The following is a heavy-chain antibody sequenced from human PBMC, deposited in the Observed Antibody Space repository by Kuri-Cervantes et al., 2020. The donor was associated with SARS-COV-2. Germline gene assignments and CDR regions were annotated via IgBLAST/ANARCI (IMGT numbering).Heavy chain of an antibody. CDR2: IYYSGST. CDR3: ASLADLILPYSSSHNFDY. CDR1: GGSMSSSSDY. Sequence: GTMRLAGAVAGGSMSSSSDYWGWIRQPPGKGLEWIGSIYYSGSTYYNPSLKSRVTISVDTSKNQFSLKLSSVTAADTAVYYCASLADLILPYSSSHNFDYWDQGTLVTVSS. J-gene: IGHJ4*02. V-gene: IGHV4-39*01. D-gene: IGHD6-6*01.